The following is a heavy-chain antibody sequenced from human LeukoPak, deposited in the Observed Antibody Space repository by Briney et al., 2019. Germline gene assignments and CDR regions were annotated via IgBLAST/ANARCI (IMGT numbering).Heavy chain of an antibody. Sequence: GGSLRLSCAASGFSFSSYPMSWVPQAPGKGLEWVGRIRNKVNSYTTEYAASVKGRFTISRDDSKNSLYLQMNSLKTEDTAVYYCARDISPYIYVYSYDYWGQGTLVTVSS. J-gene: IGHJ4*02. CDR2: IRNKVNSYTT. D-gene: IGHD2/OR15-2a*01. V-gene: IGHV3-72*01. CDR1: GFSFSSYP. CDR3: ARDISPYIYVYSYDY.